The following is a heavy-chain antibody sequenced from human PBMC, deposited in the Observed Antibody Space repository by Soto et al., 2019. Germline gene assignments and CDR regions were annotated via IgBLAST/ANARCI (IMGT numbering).Heavy chain of an antibody. Sequence: SETMSLTCTVSGGSISSSSYYWGWIRQPPGKGLEWIGSIYYSGSTYYNPSLKSRVTISVDTSKNQFSLKLSSVTAADTAVYYCARLLSLRFPDVWGKGTTVTVSS. CDR3: ARLLSLRFPDV. D-gene: IGHD3-3*01. CDR1: GGSISSSSYY. J-gene: IGHJ6*04. CDR2: IYYSGST. V-gene: IGHV4-39*01.